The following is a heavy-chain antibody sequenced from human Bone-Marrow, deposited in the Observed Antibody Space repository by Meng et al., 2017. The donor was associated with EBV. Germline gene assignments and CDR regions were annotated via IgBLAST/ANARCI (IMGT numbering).Heavy chain of an antibody. CDR2: IVPIYGTP. V-gene: IGHV1-69*01. D-gene: IGHD3-16*01. CDR1: GYTFRRHT. J-gene: IGHJ4*02. CDR3: ARSRGVDIILTLPFDY. Sequence: QVALAQSGAEVKKPGSSVKVSCKISGYTFRRHTVSWVRQAPGQGLEWLGGIVPIYGTPNYAQKFRDRVTIDSDESTNTVYMELNSLRSEDTAVYYCARSRGVDIILTLPFDYWGQRTLVTVPS.